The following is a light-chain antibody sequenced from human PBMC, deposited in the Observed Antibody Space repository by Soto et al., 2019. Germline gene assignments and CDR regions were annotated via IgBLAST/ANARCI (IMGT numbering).Light chain of an antibody. CDR3: STYGGSDNYV. Sequence: QSVLTQPPSASGSPGQSVTISCTGTSSDVGGYNFVSWYQHHPGKAPKLMIYEVSQRPSGVPDRFSGSKSGNPASLTVSGLQAEDEADYYCSTYGGSDNYVFGTGTKVTVL. CDR1: SSDVGGYNF. CDR2: EVS. J-gene: IGLJ1*01. V-gene: IGLV2-8*01.